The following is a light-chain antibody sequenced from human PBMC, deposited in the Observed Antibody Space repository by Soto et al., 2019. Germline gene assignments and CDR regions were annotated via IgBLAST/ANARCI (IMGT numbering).Light chain of an antibody. Sequence: QSVLTQPPSVSEAPGQRVTISCTGSSSNIGAGYAAHWYQQVPGTAPKLLIYENNNLPSVFLYRFSGSKSGTSASLAITGLQADEEAEYYCQSYDSSLSGYVFGTGTKVTVL. J-gene: IGLJ1*01. CDR2: ENN. CDR1: SSNIGAGYA. CDR3: QSYDSSLSGYV. V-gene: IGLV1-40*01.